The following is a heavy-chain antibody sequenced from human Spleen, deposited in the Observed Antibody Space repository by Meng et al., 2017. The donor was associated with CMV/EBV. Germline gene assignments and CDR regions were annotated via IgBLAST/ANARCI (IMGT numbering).Heavy chain of an antibody. V-gene: IGHV1-2*02. CDR1: GYIFTAYH. D-gene: IGHD1-26*01. Sequence: ASVKVSCKASGYIFTAYHIHWVRQAPGQGLEWMGWINSNNGGTNYAPNLQGRLTMTRDTSISTAYMELSRLRSDDTAVYYCARVRGIRYSGSYYLDYWGQGTLVTVSS. J-gene: IGHJ4*02. CDR2: INSNNGGT. CDR3: ARVRGIRYSGSYYLDY.